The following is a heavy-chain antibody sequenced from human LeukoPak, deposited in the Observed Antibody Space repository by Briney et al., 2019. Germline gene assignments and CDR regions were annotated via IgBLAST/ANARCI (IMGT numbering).Heavy chain of an antibody. J-gene: IGHJ4*02. CDR1: GFTFRSYW. CDR3: AREGVPTYCSSTSCYYVVSPTLGY. Sequence: GGSLRLSCAASGFTFRSYWMTWVRQAPGKGLEWVANVKQDGSEKNYVDSVKGRSTISRDNAENSLYLQMNSLRDEDTAVYYCAREGVPTYCSSTSCYYVVSPTLGYWGQGTLVTVSS. CDR2: VKQDGSEK. D-gene: IGHD2-2*01. V-gene: IGHV3-7*01.